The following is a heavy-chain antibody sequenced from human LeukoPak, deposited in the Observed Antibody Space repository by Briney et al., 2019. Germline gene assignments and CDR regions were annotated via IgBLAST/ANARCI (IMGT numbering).Heavy chain of an antibody. J-gene: IGHJ4*02. D-gene: IGHD5-18*01. V-gene: IGHV3-15*01. CDR1: GFTFRDAG. CDR3: AHRDTAMVRVDY. Sequence: GGSLRLSCAASGFTFRDAGMSWVRQAPGKGLEWVGRIKSKTDGGTTGYAAPVKGRFTISRDDSKNTLYLQMSSLKTEDAAVYFCAHRDTAMVRVDYWGQGTLVTVSS. CDR2: IKSKTDGGTT.